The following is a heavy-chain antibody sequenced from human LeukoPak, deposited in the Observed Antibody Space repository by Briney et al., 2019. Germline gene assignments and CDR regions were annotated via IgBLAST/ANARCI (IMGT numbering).Heavy chain of an antibody. Sequence: SETLSLTCAVSGGSISSGGYSWSWIRQPPGKGLEWIGYIYHSGSTYYNPSLKSRVTISVDRSKNQFSLKLSSVTAADTAVYYCAGAVYRHNWFDPWGQGTLVTVSS. CDR3: AGAVYRHNWFDP. D-gene: IGHD6-6*01. CDR1: GGSISSGGYS. CDR2: IYHSGST. V-gene: IGHV4-30-2*01. J-gene: IGHJ5*02.